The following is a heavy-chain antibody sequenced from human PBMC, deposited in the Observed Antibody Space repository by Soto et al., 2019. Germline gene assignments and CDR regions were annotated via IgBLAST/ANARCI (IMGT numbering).Heavy chain of an antibody. CDR1: GASVRSDYYY. CDR3: ARGPSADKVDY. CDR2: IYNSGST. V-gene: IGHV4-30-4*01. J-gene: IGHJ4*02. D-gene: IGHD3-3*01. Sequence: QVQLQEPGPGLVEPSQTLSLTCTVSGASVRSDYYYWSWIRQPPGRGLEWIGHIYNSGSTYSNPSLKSRVTVSLYTSKNQFSLKLSSVTAADTAVYYCARGPSADKVDYWGQGTLVTVSS.